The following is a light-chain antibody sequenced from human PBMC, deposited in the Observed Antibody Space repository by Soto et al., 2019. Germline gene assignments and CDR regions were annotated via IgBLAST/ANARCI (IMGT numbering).Light chain of an antibody. V-gene: IGLV1-47*01. CDR1: SSNIGSTY. J-gene: IGLJ2*01. CDR3: ASWDNSLNGPI. CDR2: RSN. Sequence: QSVLTQPPSASGTPGQRVTISCSGSSSNIGSTYVFWYQQLPGSVPKLLIYRSNQRPSGVSDRFSGSKSGTSASLAISGLRVDDEADYYCASWDNSLNGPIFGGGTKLTVL.